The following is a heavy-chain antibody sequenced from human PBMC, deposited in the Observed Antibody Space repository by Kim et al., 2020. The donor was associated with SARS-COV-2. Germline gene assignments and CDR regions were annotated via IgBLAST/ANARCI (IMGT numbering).Heavy chain of an antibody. D-gene: IGHD2-15*01. CDR1: GFTFSRYW. CDR2: INQDGSEK. CDR3: ARDSGNHDY. J-gene: IGHJ4*02. V-gene: IGHV3-7*01. Sequence: GGSLRLSCAASGFTFSRYWMTWVRQAPGKGLEWVANINQDGSEKSYVDSVKGRFTISRDNAKNSLSLQMNSLRAEDTAVYYCARDSGNHDYWGQGTLVTVSS.